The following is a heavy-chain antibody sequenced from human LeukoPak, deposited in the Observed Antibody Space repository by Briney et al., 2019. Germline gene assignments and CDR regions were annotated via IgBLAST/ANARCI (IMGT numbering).Heavy chain of an antibody. V-gene: IGHV3-74*01. CDR2: VKSDGTAT. Sequence: PGGSLRLSCAASGFTFSSHLMHWVRQAQGTGLVWVSSVKSDGTATNYADSVKGRFTISRDNAKNSLYLQMNSLRAEDTAVYYCARDSVSSGEFDFWGQGTLVTVSS. D-gene: IGHD3-10*01. CDR1: GFTFSSHL. CDR3: ARDSVSSGEFDF. J-gene: IGHJ4*02.